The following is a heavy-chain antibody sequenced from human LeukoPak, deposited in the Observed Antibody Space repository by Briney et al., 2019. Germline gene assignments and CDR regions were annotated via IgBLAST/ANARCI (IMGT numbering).Heavy chain of an antibody. D-gene: IGHD1-26*01. J-gene: IGHJ3*02. CDR2: ITQDGSDK. CDR3: AKDELGSGSYDAFDI. CDR1: GFSLSIYW. V-gene: IGHV3-7*01. Sequence: PGGPLRLFCAASGFSLSIYWMSWVRQAPGKGLEWGGNITQDGSDKYPVDSVKGRFTISRDNAKNSLYLQMNSLRAEDTAVYYCAKDELGSGSYDAFDIWGQETMVTVSS.